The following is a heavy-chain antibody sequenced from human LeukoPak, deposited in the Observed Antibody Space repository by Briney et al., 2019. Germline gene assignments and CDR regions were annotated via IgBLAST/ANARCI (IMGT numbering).Heavy chain of an antibody. J-gene: IGHJ3*02. CDR2: ISSSSSYI. V-gene: IGHV3-21*01. CDR3: ARDWADYYDSSGYFRASDI. CDR1: GFTFSSYS. D-gene: IGHD3-22*01. Sequence: RTGGSLRLSCAASGFTFSSYSMNWVRQAPGKGLEWVLSISSSSSYIYYADSVKGRFTNSRDNAKNSLYLQMNSLRAEDTAVYYCARDWADYYDSSGYFRASDIWGQGTMVTVSS.